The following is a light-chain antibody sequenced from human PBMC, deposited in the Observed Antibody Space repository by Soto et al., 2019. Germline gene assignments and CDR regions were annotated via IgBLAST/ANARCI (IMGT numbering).Light chain of an antibody. CDR1: SSDVGGYDY. CDR2: DVS. J-gene: IGLJ1*01. CDR3: SSYISSSTPYV. Sequence: QSVLTQPASVSGSPGQSITISCIGTSSDVGGYDYVSRYQQHPGKAPKLMIYDVSNRPSGVSNRFSGSKSGNTASLTISGLQAEDEADYYCSSYISSSTPYVFGTGTKVTVL. V-gene: IGLV2-14*01.